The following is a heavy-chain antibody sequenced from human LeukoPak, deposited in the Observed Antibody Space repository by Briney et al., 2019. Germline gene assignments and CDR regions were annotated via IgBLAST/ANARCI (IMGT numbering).Heavy chain of an antibody. V-gene: IGHV3-53*01. CDR2: IYSGGTT. D-gene: IGHD6-13*01. CDR1: GFTVSNNY. CDR3: ARDPPGIAASVSGG. Sequence: GGSLRLSCTASGFTVSNNYMNWVRQAPGQGLEWVALIYSGGTTNYADSVKGRFTISRDNSKNTLYLHMTNVRVEDTAVYYCARDPPGIAASVSGGWGQGTLVTVSS. J-gene: IGHJ4*02.